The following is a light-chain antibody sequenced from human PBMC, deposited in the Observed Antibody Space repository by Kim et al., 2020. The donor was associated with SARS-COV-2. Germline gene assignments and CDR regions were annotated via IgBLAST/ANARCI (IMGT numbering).Light chain of an antibody. Sequence: SPRESAPLPRRASQTVECNLAWYPQKPGHAPRLLIDCSSNRATGIPARYSGSGSGTVFTHTISSLQSKDFAVYYCQQYNNWPYTFGQGTKLEI. J-gene: IGKJ2*01. CDR1: QTVECN. CDR2: CSS. V-gene: IGKV3-15*01. CDR3: QQYNNWPYT.